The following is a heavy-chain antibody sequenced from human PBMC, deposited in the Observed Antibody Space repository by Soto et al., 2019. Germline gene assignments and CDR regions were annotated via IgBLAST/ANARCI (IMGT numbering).Heavy chain of an antibody. CDR1: AFTFRSDA. CDR2: ISGSGGST. CDR3: AKPPPYYDSSVYYRGVDY. D-gene: IGHD3-22*01. V-gene: IGHV3-23*01. J-gene: IGHJ4*02. Sequence: PGGSLRLSCAASAFTFRSDAMSWVRQARGKGLEWVSAISGSGGSTYYADSVKGRFTISRDNSKNTLYLQMNSLRAEDTAVYYCAKPPPYYDSSVYYRGVDYWGQGTLVTVSS.